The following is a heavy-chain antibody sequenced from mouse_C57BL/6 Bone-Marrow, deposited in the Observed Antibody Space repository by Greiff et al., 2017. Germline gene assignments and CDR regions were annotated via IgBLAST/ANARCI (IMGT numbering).Heavy chain of an antibody. CDR1: GYTFTSYW. J-gene: IGHJ4*01. Sequence: QVQLQQPGAELVKPGASVKMSCKASGYTFTSYWITWVKQRPGQGLEWIGDIYPGSGCTNYNEKFKSKATLTVDTPSSTAYMQLSSLTSENYAVYYRARSHYFGCSYSAKSYWGQGTSVTVSS. CDR3: ARSHYFGCSYSAKSY. CDR2: IYPGSGCT. D-gene: IGHD1-1*01. V-gene: IGHV1-55*01.